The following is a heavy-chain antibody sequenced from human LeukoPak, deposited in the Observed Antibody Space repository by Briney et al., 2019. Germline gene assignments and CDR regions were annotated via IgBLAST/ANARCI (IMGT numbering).Heavy chain of an antibody. J-gene: IGHJ5*02. Sequence: ASVKVSCKASGYTFTGYYMHWVRQAPGQGLEWMGRINPNSGGTNYAQKFQGRVTMTRDTSISTAYMELSGLRSDDTAVYYCARGRYCSNTNCPPNPRIAAAGTNKNWFDPWGQGTLVTVSS. CDR1: GYTFTGYY. V-gene: IGHV1-2*06. CDR3: ARGRYCSNTNCPPNPRIAAAGTNKNWFDP. CDR2: INPNSGGT. D-gene: IGHD6-13*01.